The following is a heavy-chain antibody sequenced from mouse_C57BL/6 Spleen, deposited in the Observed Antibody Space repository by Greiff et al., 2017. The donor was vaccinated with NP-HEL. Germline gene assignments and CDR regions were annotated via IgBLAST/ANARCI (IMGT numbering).Heavy chain of an antibody. Sequence: VQLQQSGAELVKPGASVKLSCKASGYTFTSYWMHWVKQRPGQGLEWIGMIHPNSGSTNYNEKFKSKATLTVDKSSSTAYMQLSSLTSEDSAVYYRARRNYGSSPFDYWGQGTTLTVSS. J-gene: IGHJ2*01. CDR2: IHPNSGST. V-gene: IGHV1-64*01. CDR1: GYTFTSYW. CDR3: ARRNYGSSPFDY. D-gene: IGHD1-1*01.